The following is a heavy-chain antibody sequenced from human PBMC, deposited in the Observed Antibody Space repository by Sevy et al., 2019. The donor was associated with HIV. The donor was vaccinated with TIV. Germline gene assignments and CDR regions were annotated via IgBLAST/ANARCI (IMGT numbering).Heavy chain of an antibody. CDR3: ARLTSCSSNNCYEGF. Sequence: GGSLRLSCVASGFTFSNYWMHWVRQPPGKGLVWVSRIRSDGSSTNYADSVEGRFTISRDNAKNTLFLQMSSLRAEDTAVYYCARLTSCSSNNCYEGFWGQGTLVTVSS. CDR1: GFTFSNYW. D-gene: IGHD2-2*01. V-gene: IGHV3-74*01. J-gene: IGHJ4*02. CDR2: IRSDGSST.